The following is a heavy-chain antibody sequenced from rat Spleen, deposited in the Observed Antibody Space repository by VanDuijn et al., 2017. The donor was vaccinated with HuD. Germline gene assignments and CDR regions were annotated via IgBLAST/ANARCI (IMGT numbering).Heavy chain of an antibody. CDR3: ARRVPGLGFDY. J-gene: IGHJ2*01. V-gene: IGHV5-29*01. CDR1: GFTFSDYY. D-gene: IGHD1-4*01. CDR2: ISYDGSST. Sequence: EVQLVESGGGLVQPGRSLKLSCVASGFTFSDYYMAWVRQAPTKGLEWVATISYDGSSTYYRDSVKGRFTISRDNAKSTLYLQMDSLRSEDTATYYCARRVPGLGFDYWGQGVMVTVSS.